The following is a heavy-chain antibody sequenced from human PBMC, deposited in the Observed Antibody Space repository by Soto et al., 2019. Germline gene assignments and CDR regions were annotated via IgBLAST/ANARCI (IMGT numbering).Heavy chain of an antibody. V-gene: IGHV3-30*18. D-gene: IGHD3-10*01. CDR1: GFTFSSYG. J-gene: IGHJ4*02. Sequence: QMQLVESGGGVVQPGRSLRLSCAASGFTFSSYGMHWVRQAPGKGLEWVAVISYDGNNKYYADSVKGRFTISRDNSKNTLYLQMNSLRAEDTAVYYCAKGSYGSGSLYYFDYWGQGTLVTVSS. CDR3: AKGSYGSGSLYYFDY. CDR2: ISYDGNNK.